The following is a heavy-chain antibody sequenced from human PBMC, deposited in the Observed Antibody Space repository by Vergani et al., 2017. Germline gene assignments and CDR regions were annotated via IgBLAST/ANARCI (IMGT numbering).Heavy chain of an antibody. CDR1: GYTFTDHY. J-gene: IGHJ6*02. CDR2: VDPEDGET. Sequence: EVQLVQSGAEVKKPGATMKISCKVSGYTFTDHYMHWVKQAPGKGLEWMGLVDPEDGETIYAEKFKGRVTIAADTSTDTAHLELSSLRSEEKAVYYCATPETVSTGGMEVWGQGTKVIVSS. V-gene: IGHV1-69-2*01. D-gene: IGHD3-22*01. CDR3: ATPETVSTGGMEV.